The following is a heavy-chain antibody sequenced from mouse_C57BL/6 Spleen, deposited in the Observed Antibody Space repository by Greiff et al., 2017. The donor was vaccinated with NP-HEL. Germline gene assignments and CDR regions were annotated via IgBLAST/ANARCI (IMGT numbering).Heavy chain of an antibody. CDR3: ASLYYSNYEGDY. J-gene: IGHJ4*01. Sequence: VQLQQSGPGLVQPSQSLSITCTVSGFSLTSYGVHWVRQSPGKGLEWLGVIWSGGSTDYNAAFISRLSISKDNSKSQVFFKMNSLQADDTAIYYWASLYYSNYEGDYWGQGTSVTVSS. D-gene: IGHD2-5*01. V-gene: IGHV2-2*01. CDR1: GFSLTSYG. CDR2: IWSGGST.